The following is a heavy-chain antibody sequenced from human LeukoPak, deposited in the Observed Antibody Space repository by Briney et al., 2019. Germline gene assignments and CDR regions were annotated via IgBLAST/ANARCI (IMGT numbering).Heavy chain of an antibody. Sequence: SETLSLTCTVSGGSISSYYWSWIRQPPGKGLEWIGYIYYSGSTNYNPSLKSRVTISVDTSKNQFSLKLSSVTAADTAVYYCARADYGDALDYWGQGTLVTVYS. D-gene: IGHD4-17*01. CDR3: ARADYGDALDY. J-gene: IGHJ4*02. V-gene: IGHV4-59*01. CDR1: GGSISSYY. CDR2: IYYSGST.